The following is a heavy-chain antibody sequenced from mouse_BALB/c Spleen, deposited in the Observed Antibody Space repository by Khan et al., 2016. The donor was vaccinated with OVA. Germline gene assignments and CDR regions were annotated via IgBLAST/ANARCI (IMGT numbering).Heavy chain of an antibody. CDR2: INTYTEEP. CDR1: GYTFTNYG. Sequence: QIQLVQSGPELKKPGETVKISCKASGYTFTNYGMNWVQQAPGKGLKWMGWINTYTEEPTYADDFKGRFAFSLETSASTAYLKNNKLNNEDTATYFCASGGYWYVDVWGAGTTVTVAS. V-gene: IGHV9-3-1*01. J-gene: IGHJ1*01. D-gene: IGHD1-1*02. CDR3: ASGGYWYVDV.